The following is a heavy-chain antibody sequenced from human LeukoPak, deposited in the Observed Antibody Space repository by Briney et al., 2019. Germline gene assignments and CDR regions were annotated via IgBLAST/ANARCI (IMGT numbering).Heavy chain of an antibody. CDR2: INHSGST. CDR1: GGSFSGYY. V-gene: IGHV4-34*01. D-gene: IGHD2-21*02. CDR3: ARDYCGGDCNFYYFDY. J-gene: IGHJ4*02. Sequence: PSETLSLTCAVYGGSFSGYYWSWIRQPPGKGLEWIGEINHSGSTNYNPSLKSRVTISVDTSKSQFSLKLSSVTAADTAVYYCARDYCGGDCNFYYFDYWGQGTLVTVSS.